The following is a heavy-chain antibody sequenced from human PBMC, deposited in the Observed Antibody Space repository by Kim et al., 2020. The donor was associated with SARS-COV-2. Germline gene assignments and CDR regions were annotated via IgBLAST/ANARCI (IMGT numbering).Heavy chain of an antibody. V-gene: IGHV3-48*04. D-gene: IGHD3-16*01. CDR1: GFTFSSYS. CDR3: ATTGGLYYYYGMDV. CDR2: ISSSSSTI. J-gene: IGHJ6*02. Sequence: GGSLRLSCAASGFTFSSYSMNWVRQAPGKGLEWVSYISSSSSTIYYADSVKGRFTISRDNAKNSLYLQMNSLRAEDTAVYYCATTGGLYYYYGMDVWGQGTTVTVSS.